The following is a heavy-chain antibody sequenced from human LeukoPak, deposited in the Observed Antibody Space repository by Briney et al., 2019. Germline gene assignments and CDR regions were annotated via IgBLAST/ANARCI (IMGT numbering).Heavy chain of an antibody. D-gene: IGHD3-22*01. CDR3: ARRRGSSGYFDY. V-gene: IGHV4-39*07. CDR1: GGSISSRIYY. Sequence: SETLSLTCTVSGGSISSRIYYWGWIRQPPGKGLEWIGSIYYSGSTYYNPSLKSRVTISVDTSKNQFSLKLSSVTAADTAVYYCARRRGSSGYFDYWGQGTLVTVSS. J-gene: IGHJ4*02. CDR2: IYYSGST.